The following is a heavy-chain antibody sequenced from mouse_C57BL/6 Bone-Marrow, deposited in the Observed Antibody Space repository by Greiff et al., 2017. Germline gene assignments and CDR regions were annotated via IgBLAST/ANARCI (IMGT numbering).Heavy chain of an antibody. J-gene: IGHJ3*01. CDR3: ASYDYGRRGAWVAY. CDR1: GYTFTSYG. CDR2: IYPRSGNT. D-gene: IGHD1-1*01. V-gene: IGHV1-81*01. Sequence: QVQLQQSGAELARPGASVKLSCKASGYTFTSYGISWVKPRTGQGLEWIGAIYPRSGNTYYNEKFKGKATLTADKSSSTAYMELRSLTAEDSAVYICASYDYGRRGAWVAYWGQGTLVTVSA.